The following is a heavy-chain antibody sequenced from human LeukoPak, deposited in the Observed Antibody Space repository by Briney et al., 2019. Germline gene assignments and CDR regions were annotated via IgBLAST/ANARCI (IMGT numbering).Heavy chain of an antibody. CDR1: GGSISNYY. CDR2: IYTSGST. V-gene: IGHV4-4*07. Sequence: SETLSLTCTVSGGSISNYYWSWIRQPAGKGLEGIGRIYTSGSTNYNPSLKSRVTMSVDTSKNQFSLKPSSVTAADTAVYYCARETIFGVEFDYWGQGTLVTVSS. CDR3: ARETIFGVEFDY. D-gene: IGHD3-3*01. J-gene: IGHJ4*02.